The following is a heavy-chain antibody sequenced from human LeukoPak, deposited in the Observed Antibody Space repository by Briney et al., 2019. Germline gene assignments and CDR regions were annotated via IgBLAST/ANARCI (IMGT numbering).Heavy chain of an antibody. CDR2: INHSGST. D-gene: IGHD3-10*01. CDR1: GDSISSSSYY. CDR3: ARGGRGGKLPTRDYYGSGRLGPYGYYYMDV. V-gene: IGHV4-39*07. J-gene: IGHJ6*03. Sequence: PSETLSLTCAVSGDSISSSSYYWAWISHPPGKGLEWIGEINHSGSTNYNPSLKSRVTISVDTSKNQFSLKLSSVTAADTAVYYCARGGRGGKLPTRDYYGSGRLGPYGYYYMDVWGKGTTVTVSS.